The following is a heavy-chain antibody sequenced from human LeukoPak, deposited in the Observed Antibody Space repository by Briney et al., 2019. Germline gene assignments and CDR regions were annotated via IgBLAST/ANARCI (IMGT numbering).Heavy chain of an antibody. Sequence: GGSLRLSCAASGFTFSSYTMNWVRQAPGKGLEWVSSISSISTYIYYADSLKGRFTISRDNSKNTLYLQMNSLRAEDTAVYYCARERPYGMDVWGQGTTVTVSS. CDR2: ISSISTYI. V-gene: IGHV3-21*04. CDR1: GFTFSSYT. CDR3: ARERPYGMDV. J-gene: IGHJ6*02. D-gene: IGHD6-6*01.